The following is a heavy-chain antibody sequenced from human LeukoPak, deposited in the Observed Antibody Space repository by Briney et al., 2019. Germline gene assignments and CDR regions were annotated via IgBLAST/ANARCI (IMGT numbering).Heavy chain of an antibody. J-gene: IGHJ6*02. CDR1: GGSISSSSYY. CDR3: ARGGNSFYYYYGMDV. D-gene: IGHD4-23*01. Sequence: SETLSLTCTVSGGSISSSSYYWSWIRQPPGKGLEWIGYIYYSGSTNYNPSLKSRVTISVDTSKNQFSLKLSSVTAADTAVYYCARGGNSFYYYYGMDVWGQGTTVTVSS. V-gene: IGHV4-61*01. CDR2: IYYSGST.